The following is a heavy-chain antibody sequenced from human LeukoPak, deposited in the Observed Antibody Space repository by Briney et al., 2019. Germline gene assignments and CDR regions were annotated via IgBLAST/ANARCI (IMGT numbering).Heavy chain of an antibody. CDR3: ARAYYYGSGSYYRHDAFDI. CDR2: INPSGNST. CDR1: GYTFTSYY. J-gene: IGHJ3*02. V-gene: IGHV1-46*01. D-gene: IGHD3-10*01. Sequence: ASVKVSCKASGYTFTSYYMHWVRQAPGQGLEWMGIINPSGNSTSYAQKFQGRVTMTRNTSISTAYMELSSLRSEDTAVYYCARAYYYGSGSYYRHDAFDIWGQGTMVTVSS.